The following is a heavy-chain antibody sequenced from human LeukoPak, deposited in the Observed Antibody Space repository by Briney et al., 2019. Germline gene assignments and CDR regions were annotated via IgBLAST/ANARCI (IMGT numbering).Heavy chain of an antibody. J-gene: IGHJ5*02. CDR3: ARVHDYYDSSGLDWFDP. Sequence: SETLSLTCTVSGGSISSYYWSWIRQPPGKGLEWIGYIYYSGSTNYNPSLKSRVTISVDTSKNQFSLKLGSVTAADTAVYYCARVHDYYDSSGLDWFDPWGQGTLVTVSS. CDR2: IYYSGST. V-gene: IGHV4-59*01. CDR1: GGSISSYY. D-gene: IGHD3-22*01.